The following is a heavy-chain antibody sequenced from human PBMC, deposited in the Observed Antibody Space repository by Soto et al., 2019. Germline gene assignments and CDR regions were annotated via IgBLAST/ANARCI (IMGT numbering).Heavy chain of an antibody. CDR3: ARDLDQAYQLLFIRSGYYYYGMDV. D-gene: IGHD2-2*01. CDR1: GFTFSSYS. Sequence: GGSLRLSCAASGFTFSSYSMNWVRQAPGKGLEWVSSISSSSSYIYYADSVKGRFTISRDNAKNSLYLQMNSLRAEDTAVYYCARDLDQAYQLLFIRSGYYYYGMDVWGQGTTVTVSS. CDR2: ISSSSSYI. V-gene: IGHV3-21*01. J-gene: IGHJ6*02.